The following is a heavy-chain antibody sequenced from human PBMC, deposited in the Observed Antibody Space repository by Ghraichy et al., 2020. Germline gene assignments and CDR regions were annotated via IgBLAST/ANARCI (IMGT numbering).Heavy chain of an antibody. Sequence: GGSLRLSCAASGFTFSSYSMNWVRQAPGKGLEWVSSISSSSSYIYYADSVKGRFTISRDNAKNSLYLQMNSLRAEDTAVYYCARDRGYYDSIPDLHFDYWGQGTLVTVSS. CDR1: GFTFSSYS. CDR2: ISSSSSYI. V-gene: IGHV3-21*01. J-gene: IGHJ4*02. CDR3: ARDRGYYDSIPDLHFDY. D-gene: IGHD3-22*01.